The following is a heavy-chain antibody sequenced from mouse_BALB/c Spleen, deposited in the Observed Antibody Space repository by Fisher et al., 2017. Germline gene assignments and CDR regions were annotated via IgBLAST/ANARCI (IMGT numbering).Heavy chain of an antibody. D-gene: IGHD1-1*02. Sequence: KFKGKATLTADTSSSTAYMQLSSLTSEDSAVYFCARQRVGMDYWGQGTSVTVSS. V-gene: IGHV1-76*01. J-gene: IGHJ4*01. CDR3: ARQRVGMDY.